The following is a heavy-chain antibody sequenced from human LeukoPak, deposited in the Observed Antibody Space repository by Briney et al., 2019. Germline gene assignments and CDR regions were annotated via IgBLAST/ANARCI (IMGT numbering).Heavy chain of an antibody. J-gene: IGHJ4*02. CDR2: IKQDGSDK. Sequence: GGSLRLSCAASGFTFSSYWMTWVRQAPGKGLEWVASIKQDGSDKYYVDSVKGRFTISRDNAKDSLYLQMNSLRAEDTAVYYCARDLWGGSGSGFDYWGQGTLVTVSS. D-gene: IGHD3-10*01. V-gene: IGHV3-7*04. CDR1: GFTFSSYW. CDR3: ARDLWGGSGSGFDY.